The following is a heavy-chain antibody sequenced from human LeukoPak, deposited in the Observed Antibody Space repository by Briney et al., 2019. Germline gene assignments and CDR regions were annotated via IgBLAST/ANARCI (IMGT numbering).Heavy chain of an antibody. V-gene: IGHV3-74*01. Sequence: GGSLRLLCAASGFTLSTYWIHWARQPPGKGLVWVSRINSDGNSFADSVKGRFTISRDNAKNTVYLQMNSLRAEDTAVYFCARGYTFGTLDYWGQGALVTVSS. CDR1: GFTLSTYW. D-gene: IGHD3-16*01. CDR2: INSDGN. J-gene: IGHJ4*02. CDR3: ARGYTFGTLDY.